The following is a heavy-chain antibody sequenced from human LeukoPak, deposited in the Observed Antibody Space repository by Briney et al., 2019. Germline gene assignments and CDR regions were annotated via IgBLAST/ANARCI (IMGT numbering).Heavy chain of an antibody. CDR2: ISSSGSTI. CDR3: ARETTLDFRFPLGMDV. J-gene: IGHJ6*02. D-gene: IGHD1-14*01. V-gene: IGHV3-48*03. CDR1: GFTFSSYE. Sequence: GGSLRLSCAASGFTFSSYEMNWVRQAPGKGLEWVSYISSSGSTIYYADSVKGRFTISRDNAKNSLYLQMNSLRAEDTAVYYCARETTLDFRFPLGMDVWGQGTTVTVS.